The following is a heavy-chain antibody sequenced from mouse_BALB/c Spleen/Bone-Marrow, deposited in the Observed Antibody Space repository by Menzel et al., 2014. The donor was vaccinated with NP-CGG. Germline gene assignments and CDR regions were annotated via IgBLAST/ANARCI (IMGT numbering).Heavy chain of an antibody. Sequence: EVKLVESGAELVKPGASVKLSCTASGFNIKDTYMHWVKQRPEQGLEWIGRIDPANGNTKYDPKFQGKATITADTSSNTAYLQLSSLTSEDTAVYYCASYDYGYYFDYWCQGTTLTVSS. CDR1: GFNIKDTY. CDR2: IDPANGNT. J-gene: IGHJ2*01. V-gene: IGHV14-3*02. D-gene: IGHD2-4*01. CDR3: ASYDYGYYFDY.